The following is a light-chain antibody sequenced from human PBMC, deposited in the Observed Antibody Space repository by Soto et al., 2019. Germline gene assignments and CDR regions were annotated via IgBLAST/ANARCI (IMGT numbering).Light chain of an antibody. J-gene: IGLJ1*01. CDR3: NSYTSSSTYV. CDR2: DVS. CDR1: NSDVGRYNY. V-gene: IGLV2-14*01. Sequence: QSVLTQPASVSGSPGQSITISCTGNNSDVGRYNYVSWYQQHPGKAPKLIIYDVSNRPSGVSNRFSGSKSGNTASLTISGLQAEDEADYYCNSYTSSSTYVFGTGTKVTVL.